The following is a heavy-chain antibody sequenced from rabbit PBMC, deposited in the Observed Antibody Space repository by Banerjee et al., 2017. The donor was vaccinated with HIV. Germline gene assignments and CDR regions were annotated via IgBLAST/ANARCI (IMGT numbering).Heavy chain of an antibody. CDR1: GFSFSSSYV. V-gene: IGHV1S45*01. D-gene: IGHD6-1*01. CDR2: IGGGSSGST. CDR3: ARAGYVGFGYDL. Sequence: QEQLEESGGDLVKPEGSLTLTCTASGFSFSSSYVMCWVRQAPGKGLEWIASIGGGSSGSTNYASWAKGRFTCSKTSSTTVTLQMTNLTGADTATYFCARAGYVGFGYDLWGPGTLVTVS. J-gene: IGHJ4*01.